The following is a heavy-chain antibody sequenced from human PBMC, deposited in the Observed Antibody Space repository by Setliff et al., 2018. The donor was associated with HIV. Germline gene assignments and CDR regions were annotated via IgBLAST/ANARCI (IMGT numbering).Heavy chain of an antibody. CDR3: ARRPYYDSWSGHQAFDI. CDR1: GYSFTNYW. D-gene: IGHD3-3*01. V-gene: IGHV5-51*01. Sequence: PGESLKIYCKGSGYSFTNYWIGWVRQMPGKGLEWMGIIYPYDSDTRYSPSFQGQVIISADKSISTAYVQWSGLKASDTAMYYCARRPYYDSWSGHQAFDIWGQGTMVTVSS. CDR2: IYPYDSDT. J-gene: IGHJ3*02.